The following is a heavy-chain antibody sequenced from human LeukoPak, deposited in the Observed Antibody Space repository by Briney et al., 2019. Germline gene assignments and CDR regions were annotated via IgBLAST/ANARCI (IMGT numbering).Heavy chain of an antibody. CDR1: GGSISRYY. Sequence: SETLSLTCTVSGGSISRYYWSWIRQPPGKGLEWIGYIYYSGSTNYNPSLKSRVTISVDTSKNQFSLKLSSVTAADTAVYYCARLWFGEFRYMDVWGKGTTVTISS. D-gene: IGHD3-10*01. CDR2: IYYSGST. J-gene: IGHJ6*03. V-gene: IGHV4-59*01. CDR3: ARLWFGEFRYMDV.